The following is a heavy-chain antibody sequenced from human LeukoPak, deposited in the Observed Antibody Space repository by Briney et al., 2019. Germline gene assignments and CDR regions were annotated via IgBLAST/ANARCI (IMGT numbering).Heavy chain of an antibody. CDR1: GFTFSSYT. CDR2: ITSSSSHI. CDR3: AKDLEVRGNYGYPWYFDL. Sequence: PGGSLRLSCAASGFTFSSYTMTWVRQAPGKGLEWVSSITSSSSHIYYADSVKGRFTISRDNAKNSLYLQMNSLRAEDTAVYSCAKDLEVRGNYGYPWYFDLWGRGTLVTVSS. J-gene: IGHJ2*01. D-gene: IGHD5-18*01. V-gene: IGHV3-21*01.